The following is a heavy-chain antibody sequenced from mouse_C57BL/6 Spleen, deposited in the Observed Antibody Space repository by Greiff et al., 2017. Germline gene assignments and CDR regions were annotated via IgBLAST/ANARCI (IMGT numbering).Heavy chain of an antibody. V-gene: IGHV5-17*01. CDR1: GFTFSDYG. J-gene: IGHJ4*01. CDR3: ARVYDYEGYYYAMDY. CDR2: ISSGSSTI. Sequence: EVQVVESGGGLVKPGGSLKLSCAASGFTFSDYGMHWVRQAPEKGLEWVAYISSGSSTIYYADTVKGRFTISRDNAKNTLFLQMTSLRSEDTAMYYCARVYDYEGYYYAMDYWGQGTSVTVSS. D-gene: IGHD2-4*01.